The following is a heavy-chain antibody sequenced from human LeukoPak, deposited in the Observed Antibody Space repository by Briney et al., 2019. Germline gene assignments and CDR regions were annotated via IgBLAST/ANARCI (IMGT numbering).Heavy chain of an antibody. Sequence: GGSLRLSCAASGFTFSSYGMHCVRQAPGKGLEWVAVISYDGSNKYYADSVKGRFTISRDNSKNTLYLQMNSLRAEDTAVYYCATFTRGVWFGELRFDPWGQGTLVTVSS. J-gene: IGHJ5*02. V-gene: IGHV3-30*03. CDR1: GFTFSSYG. D-gene: IGHD3-10*01. CDR2: ISYDGSNK. CDR3: ATFTRGVWFGELRFDP.